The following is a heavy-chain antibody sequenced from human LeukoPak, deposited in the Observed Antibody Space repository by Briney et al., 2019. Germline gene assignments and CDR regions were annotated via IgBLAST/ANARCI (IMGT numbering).Heavy chain of an antibody. J-gene: IGHJ4*02. V-gene: IGHV3-15*01. CDR2: IKSKTDGGTT. Sequence: GGSLRLSCAASGFTFSNAWMSWVRQAPGKGLEWVGRIKSKTDGGTTDYAAPVKGRFTISRDDSKNTLYLQMNSLRAEDTAVYYCAKNRGGYCSSTSCFRNYFDYWGQGTLVTVSS. CDR3: AKNRGGYCSSTSCFRNYFDY. D-gene: IGHD2-2*01. CDR1: GFTFSNAW.